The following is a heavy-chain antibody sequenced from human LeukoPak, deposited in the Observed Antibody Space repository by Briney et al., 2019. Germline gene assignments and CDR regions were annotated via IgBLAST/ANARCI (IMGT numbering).Heavy chain of an antibody. CDR3: ARVAARGPFDY. J-gene: IGHJ4*02. V-gene: IGHV3-53*04. CDR1: GFTVTSNY. D-gene: IGHD6-6*01. CDR2: IYIGGGSTT. Sequence: QAGGSLRLSCAASGFTVTSNYMNWVRQAPGKGLEWVSLIYIGGGSTTYYADSVKGRFTISEHSNTLYLQMNSLRPEDTAVYYCARVAARGPFDYWGQGTLVTVSS.